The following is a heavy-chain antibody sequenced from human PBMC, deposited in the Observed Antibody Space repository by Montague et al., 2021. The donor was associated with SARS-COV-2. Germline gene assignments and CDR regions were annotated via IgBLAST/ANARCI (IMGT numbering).Heavy chain of an antibody. D-gene: IGHD3-22*01. CDR3: ARAVRRAGVVVIVLYYFDY. CDR1: GYTFTSYD. Sequence: SVKVSCKASGYTFTSYDINWVRQATGQGLEWMGWMNPNSGNTGYAQKFQGRVTMTRNTSISTAYMELSSLRSEDTAVYYCARAVRRAGVVVIVLYYFDYWGQGTLVTVSS. V-gene: IGHV1-8*01. CDR2: MNPNSGNT. J-gene: IGHJ4*02.